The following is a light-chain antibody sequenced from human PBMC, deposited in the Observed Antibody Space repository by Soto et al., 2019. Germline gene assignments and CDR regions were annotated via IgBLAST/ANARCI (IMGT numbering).Light chain of an antibody. J-gene: IGLJ1*01. V-gene: IGLV2-14*03. CDR1: SSDVGAYND. CDR3: QSYDSSLSGYV. CDR2: DVT. Sequence: QSLLPQPSSVSVSAGQSITISCAGTSSDVGAYNDVPWYQHHPGTAPKLLIYDVTNRPSGVPDRFSGSKSGTSASLAITGLQAEDEADYYCQSYDSSLSGYVFGTGTKVTVL.